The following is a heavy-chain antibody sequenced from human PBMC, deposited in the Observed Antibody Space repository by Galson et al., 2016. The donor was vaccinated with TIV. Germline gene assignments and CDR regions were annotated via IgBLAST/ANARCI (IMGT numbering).Heavy chain of an antibody. CDR1: GFTFSSAW. J-gene: IGHJ4*02. V-gene: IGHV3-15*01. CDR3: TTDLGYCLISRCSLGLDY. CDR2: IKSKSDGATT. Sequence: SLRLSCAASGFTFSSAWMTWVRQAPGRGLEWVGRIKSKSDGATTAYAAPVKGRFSISRDDSKDTVYLQMNNLKTEDTALYFCTTDLGYCLISRCSLGLDYWGQGTLVTVSS. D-gene: IGHD2-15*01.